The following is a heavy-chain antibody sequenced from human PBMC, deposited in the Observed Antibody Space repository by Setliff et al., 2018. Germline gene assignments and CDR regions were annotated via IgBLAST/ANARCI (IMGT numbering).Heavy chain of an antibody. CDR2: VYSDGDT. Sequence: SETLSLTCSVSGGLIYDHWWTWVRQPAGEEFQWIGRVYSDGDTEYNPSLKSRVTISVDTSNNQFSLHLTSVTAADTARYFCARERQGGFLEWSPLDPWGEGILVTVSS. V-gene: IGHV4-4*07. J-gene: IGHJ5*02. D-gene: IGHD3-3*01. CDR1: GGLIYDHW. CDR3: ARERQGGFLEWSPLDP.